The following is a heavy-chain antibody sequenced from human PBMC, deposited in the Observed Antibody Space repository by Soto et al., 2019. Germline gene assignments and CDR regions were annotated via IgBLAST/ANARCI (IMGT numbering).Heavy chain of an antibody. Sequence: QVQLQQWGAGLLKPSETLSLTCAVYGGSFSGYYWTWIRQPPGTGLEWIGEINHSGSTNDNPSLKSRVTISVDRSKNQFSRKLTSVTAADTAVYYCARDKITGLFDYWGQGTLVTVSS. CDR1: GGSFSGYY. D-gene: IGHD2-8*02. CDR3: ARDKITGLFDY. CDR2: INHSGST. V-gene: IGHV4-34*01. J-gene: IGHJ4*02.